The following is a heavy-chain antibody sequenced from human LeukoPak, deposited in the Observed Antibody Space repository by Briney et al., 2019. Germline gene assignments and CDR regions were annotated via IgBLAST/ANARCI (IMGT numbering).Heavy chain of an antibody. CDR2: IYPADSTA. V-gene: IGHV5-51*01. CDR3: ARGDIVVVPAALPAFDI. D-gene: IGHD2-2*01. Sequence: GESLKISCKASGYSFTTYWIGWVRQVPGKGLEWVGIIYPADSTAKYSPSFQGQVTISADKSISTAYLQWSSLKASDTAMYYCARGDIVVVPAALPAFDIWGQGTMVTVSS. CDR1: GYSFTTYW. J-gene: IGHJ3*02.